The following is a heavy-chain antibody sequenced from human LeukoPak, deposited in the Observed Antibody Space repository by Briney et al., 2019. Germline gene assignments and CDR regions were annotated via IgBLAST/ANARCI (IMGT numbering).Heavy chain of an antibody. D-gene: IGHD3-16*01. J-gene: IGHJ4*02. Sequence: PSETLSLTCTVSGSSISSYYWSWIRQPPGKGLECVGYIYYTGSTNYSPPLKTRVTISVATSKKRFSLKLTSVTAADTAVYYCARHPIFGGSNVYAFDYWGQGTLVTVSS. CDR3: ARHPIFGGSNVYAFDY. CDR1: GSSISSYY. CDR2: IYYTGST. V-gene: IGHV4-59*08.